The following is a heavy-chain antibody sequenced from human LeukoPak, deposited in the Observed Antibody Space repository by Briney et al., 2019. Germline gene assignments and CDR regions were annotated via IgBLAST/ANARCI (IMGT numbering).Heavy chain of an antibody. J-gene: IGHJ4*02. Sequence: SETLSLTCGVSGYSIRSNNWWGWIRQPPGKGLEWIGYISYSGSTCYNPSLKSRVTMSVDTSKNQFSLKLSSVTAADTAVYYCARHQDYGDYALDYWGQGTLVTVSS. CDR1: GYSIRSNNW. CDR2: ISYSGST. D-gene: IGHD4-17*01. V-gene: IGHV4-28*01. CDR3: ARHQDYGDYALDY.